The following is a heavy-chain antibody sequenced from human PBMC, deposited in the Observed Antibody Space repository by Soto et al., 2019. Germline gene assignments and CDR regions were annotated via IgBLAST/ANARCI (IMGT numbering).Heavy chain of an antibody. D-gene: IGHD2-2*01. CDR1: GYTFTSYA. CDR3: ARDYTQYRSSTNCHTSSHNWFDP. J-gene: IGHJ5*02. Sequence: QVQLVQSGAEVKKPGASVKVSCKASGYTFTSYAMHWVRQAPGQRLEWMGWINAANGNTKYSQKFQGRVTITRDTSASTAYMELSSLRSEDTAVYYCARDYTQYRSSTNCHTSSHNWFDPWGQGTLVTVSS. V-gene: IGHV1-3*01. CDR2: INAANGNT.